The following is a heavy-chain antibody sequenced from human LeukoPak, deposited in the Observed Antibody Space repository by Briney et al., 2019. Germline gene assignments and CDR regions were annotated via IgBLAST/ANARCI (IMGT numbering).Heavy chain of an antibody. CDR2: INHSGST. Sequence: SETLSLTCAVYGGSFSGYYWSCIRQPPGKGLEWIGEINHSGSTNYNPSLKSRVTISVDTSKNQFSLKLSSVTAADAAVYYCARGLGYSSSLLPGGYWGQGTLVTVSS. CDR3: ARGLGYSSSLLPGGY. V-gene: IGHV4-34*01. CDR1: GGSFSGYY. D-gene: IGHD6-6*01. J-gene: IGHJ4*02.